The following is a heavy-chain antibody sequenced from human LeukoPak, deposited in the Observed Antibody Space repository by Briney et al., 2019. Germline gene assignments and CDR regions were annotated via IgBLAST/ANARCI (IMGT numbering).Heavy chain of an antibody. D-gene: IGHD1-20*01. J-gene: IGHJ5*02. V-gene: IGHV4-59*01. CDR1: GGSISGYH. CDR3: VRHNWPNLFDP. Sequence: SETLSLTCTVSGGSISGYHWGWIRQPPGKGLEWVGYIYYSGSTNYNPSLKSRVTMSVDTSKNQFSLKLSSVTAADTAMYYCVRHNWPNLFDPWGQGTLVTVSS. CDR2: IYYSGST.